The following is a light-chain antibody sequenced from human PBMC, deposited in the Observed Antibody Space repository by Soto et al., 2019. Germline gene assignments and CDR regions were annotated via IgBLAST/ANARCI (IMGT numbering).Light chain of an antibody. J-gene: IGLJ1*01. Sequence: QSALTQPPSASGSPGQSVTISCTGTSSDVGSFIYVSWYQQHPGKAPKLMIYEVTKRPSGVPDRFSGSKSGNTASLTVSGLQAEDEADYYCSSYAGSNNWNFGTGTKLTVL. CDR1: SSDVGSFIY. CDR3: SSYAGSNNWN. V-gene: IGLV2-8*01. CDR2: EVT.